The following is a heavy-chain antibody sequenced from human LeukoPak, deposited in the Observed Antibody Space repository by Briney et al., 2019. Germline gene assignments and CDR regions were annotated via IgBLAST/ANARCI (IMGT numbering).Heavy chain of an antibody. J-gene: IGHJ4*02. V-gene: IGHV3-33*06. CDR3: AKGNGGYYFDY. D-gene: IGHD2-8*01. Sequence: GGSPRLSCAASGFTFSSYGMHWVRQAPGKGLEWVAVIWYDGSNKYYADSVKGRFTISRDNSKNTLYLQMNSLRAEDTAVYYCAKGNGGYYFDYWGQGPLVTVSS. CDR2: IWYDGSNK. CDR1: GFTFSSYG.